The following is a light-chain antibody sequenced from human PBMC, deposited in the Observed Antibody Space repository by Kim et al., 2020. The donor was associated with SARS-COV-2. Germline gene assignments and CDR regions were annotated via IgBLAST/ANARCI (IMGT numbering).Light chain of an antibody. J-gene: IGLJ1*01. CDR1: SSNIGSNT. Sequence: RVTLPCSGSSSNIGSNTVNWYPQLPGTAPQPPLYSNNPRPSGVPDRFSGSKSGTSASLAISGLQSEDEADYYCAAWDDSLNGFYVFGTGTKVTVL. CDR2: SNN. V-gene: IGLV1-44*01. CDR3: AAWDDSLNGFYV.